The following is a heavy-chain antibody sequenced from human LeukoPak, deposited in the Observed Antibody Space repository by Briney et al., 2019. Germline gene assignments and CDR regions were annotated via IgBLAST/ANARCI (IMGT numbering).Heavy chain of an antibody. CDR2: IKGKTDGGTT. V-gene: IGHV3-15*01. CDR1: GFTFSNAW. D-gene: IGHD1-7*01. Sequence: GGSLRLSCAASGFTFSNAWMSWVRQAPGKGLEWVGRIKGKTDGGTTDYAAPVKGRFTISRDDSKNTLYLQMNSLKTEDTAVYYCKLGGGGWFDPWGQGTLVTVSS. J-gene: IGHJ5*02. CDR3: KLGGGGWFDP.